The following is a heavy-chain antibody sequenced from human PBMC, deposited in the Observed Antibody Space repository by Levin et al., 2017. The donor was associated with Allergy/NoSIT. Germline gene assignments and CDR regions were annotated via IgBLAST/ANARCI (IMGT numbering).Heavy chain of an antibody. D-gene: IGHD4-17*01. Sequence: PSPTLSLTCTVSGGSISSSSYYWGWIRQPPGKGLEWIGSIYYRGSTYYNPSLRSRVTISVDTSKNQFSLKLSSVTAADTAVYYCATRHDYGDYLYFQHWGQGTLVTVSS. CDR1: GGSISSSSYY. J-gene: IGHJ1*01. V-gene: IGHV4-39*01. CDR3: ATRHDYGDYLYFQH. CDR2: IYYRGST.